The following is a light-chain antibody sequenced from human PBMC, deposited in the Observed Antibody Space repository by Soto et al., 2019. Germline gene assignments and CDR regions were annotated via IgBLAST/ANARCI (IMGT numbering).Light chain of an antibody. CDR2: EVT. J-gene: IGLJ1*01. Sequence: LTQPASLSGSPGQSITISCTGTSSDVGGYDYVSWYQQHPGKAPKFMIYEVTNRPSGVSHRFSGSKSGNTASLTISGLQAEDEADYYCTSYTTGSTYVFGTGTKVTVL. V-gene: IGLV2-14*01. CDR3: TSYTTGSTYV. CDR1: SSDVGGYDY.